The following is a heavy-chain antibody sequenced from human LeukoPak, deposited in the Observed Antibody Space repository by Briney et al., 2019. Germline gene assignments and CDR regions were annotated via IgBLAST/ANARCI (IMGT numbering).Heavy chain of an antibody. V-gene: IGHV3-23*01. CDR1: GFTFSSYG. D-gene: IGHD4-23*01. Sequence: GGSLRLSCAASGFTFSSYGMSWVRQAPGKGLEWVSAINSGGGSTYYADSVKGRFTISRDNSKNTLYLPMNSLRAEDTAVYYCAKRSDYGYNWNYFDSWGQGTLVTVSS. CDR2: INSGGGST. J-gene: IGHJ4*02. CDR3: AKRSDYGYNWNYFDS.